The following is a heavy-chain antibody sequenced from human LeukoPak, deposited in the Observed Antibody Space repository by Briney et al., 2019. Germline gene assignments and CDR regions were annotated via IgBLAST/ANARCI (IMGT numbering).Heavy chain of an antibody. CDR3: ARAGGGNLNFDY. CDR2: ISGSGGST. D-gene: IGHD2-15*01. CDR1: GFTFSTYV. V-gene: IGHV3-23*01. Sequence: GGSLRLSCAASGFTFSTYVMSWVRQAPGKGLEWVSAISGSGGSTYYADSVKGRLTISRDNSKNTLYLQMNSLGAEDTALYYCARAGGGNLNFDYWGQGTLVTVSS. J-gene: IGHJ4*02.